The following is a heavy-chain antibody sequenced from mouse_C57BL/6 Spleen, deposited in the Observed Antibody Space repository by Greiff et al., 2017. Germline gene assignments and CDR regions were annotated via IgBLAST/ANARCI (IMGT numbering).Heavy chain of an antibody. CDR2: INPNNGGT. CDR3: ARRGLRWLLFDY. J-gene: IGHJ2*01. D-gene: IGHD2-3*01. CDR1: GYTFTDYN. Sequence: VQLQQSGPELVKPGASVKMSCKASGYTFTDYNMHWVKQSHGKSREWIGYINPNNGGTSYNQKFKGKATLTVNKSSSTAYMELRSLTSEDSAVYYCARRGLRWLLFDYWGQGTTLTVSS. V-gene: IGHV1-22*01.